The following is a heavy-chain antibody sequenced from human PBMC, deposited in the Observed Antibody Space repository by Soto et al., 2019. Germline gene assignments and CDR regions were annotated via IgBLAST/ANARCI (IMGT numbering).Heavy chain of an antibody. D-gene: IGHD6-19*01. CDR1: GFTFISYG. V-gene: IGHV3-30*18. CDR2: ISYDGSNK. Sequence: GGSLRLSCAASGFTFISYGMHWVRQAPCKGLEWVAVISYDGSNKYYADSVKGRFTISRDNSKNTLYLQMNSLRAEDTAVYYCAKALSRIAVAGPGWFDPWGQGTLVTVSS. CDR3: AKALSRIAVAGPGWFDP. J-gene: IGHJ5*02.